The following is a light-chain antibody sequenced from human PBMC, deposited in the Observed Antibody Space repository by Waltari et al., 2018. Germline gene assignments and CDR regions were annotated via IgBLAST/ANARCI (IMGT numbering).Light chain of an antibody. CDR1: SSDVGTFNL. V-gene: IGLV2-23*01. CDR2: EAS. J-gene: IGLJ1*01. Sequence: QSALTQPASVSGSPGRSITISCTGTSSDVGTFNLVPWYQQHPGKVPKLMIYEASRRPSGVSNRFSGSKAGNTASLTISGLQAEDEADYYCCSYAGSSTYVFGTGTKVTVL. CDR3: CSYAGSSTYV.